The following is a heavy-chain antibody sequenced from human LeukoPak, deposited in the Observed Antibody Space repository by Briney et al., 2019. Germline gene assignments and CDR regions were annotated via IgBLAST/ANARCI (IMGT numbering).Heavy chain of an antibody. J-gene: IGHJ3*02. CDR3: ARERDLAVADAFDI. D-gene: IGHD6-19*01. V-gene: IGHV4-38-2*02. Sequence: KPSETLSLTCTVSGYSISGGNYWGWIRQPPGKGLEWIGNIYHSGSTYYNPSLKSRVTISVDTSKNQFSLKLSSVTAADTAVYYCARERDLAVADAFDIWGQGTMVTVSS. CDR2: IYHSGST. CDR1: GYSISGGNY.